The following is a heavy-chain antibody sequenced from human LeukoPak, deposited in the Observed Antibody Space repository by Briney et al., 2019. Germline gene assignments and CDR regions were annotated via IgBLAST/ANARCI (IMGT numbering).Heavy chain of an antibody. D-gene: IGHD3-22*01. J-gene: IGHJ4*02. CDR3: ARDAYYYDSSGYFDY. CDR1: GFTFSSYA. V-gene: IGHV3-30*04. Sequence: GGSLRLSCAASGFTFSSYAMHWVRQAPGKGLEWVAVISYDGSNKYYADSVKGRFTISRDNSKNTLYLQMNSLRAEDTAVYYCARDAYYYDSSGYFDYWGQGTLVTVSS. CDR2: ISYDGSNK.